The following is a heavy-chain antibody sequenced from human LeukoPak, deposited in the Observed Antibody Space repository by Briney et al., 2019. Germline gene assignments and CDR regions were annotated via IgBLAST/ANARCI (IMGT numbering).Heavy chain of an antibody. CDR3: TRLAVAYFDS. J-gene: IGHJ4*02. CDR1: GFIFSSNY. Sequence: PGGSLRLSCAASGFIFSSNYMGWVRQAPGKGLEWVSVIYSSGSTYYPDSVKGRFTISRDESKNTLYLRMNSLRAEDTAVYYCTRLAVAYFDSWGQGTLVTVSS. CDR2: IYSSGST. V-gene: IGHV3-66*04. D-gene: IGHD6-19*01.